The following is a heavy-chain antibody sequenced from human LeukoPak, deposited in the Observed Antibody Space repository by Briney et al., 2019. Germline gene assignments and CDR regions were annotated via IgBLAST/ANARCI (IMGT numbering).Heavy chain of an antibody. Sequence: PSETLSLTCTVSGGSINSGDYYWRWIRQPPGKGLEWIGYIYYSGSTYYNPSLKSRVTISVDTSKNQFSLKLSSVTAADTAVYYCAREGDGATDAFDLWGQGTMVTVSS. CDR2: IYYSGST. V-gene: IGHV4-30-4*08. CDR1: GGSINSGDYY. CDR3: AREGDGATDAFDL. J-gene: IGHJ3*01. D-gene: IGHD4/OR15-4a*01.